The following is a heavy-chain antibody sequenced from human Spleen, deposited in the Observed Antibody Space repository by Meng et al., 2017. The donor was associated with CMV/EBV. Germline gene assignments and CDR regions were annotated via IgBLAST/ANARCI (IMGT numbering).Heavy chain of an antibody. CDR1: GASISTYY. J-gene: IGHJ6*02. CDR2: IHYSGST. Sequence: SETLSLTCSVSGASISTYYWSWIRQPPGKGLEWIGNIHYSGSTNYNPSLKGRVTMSVATSEDQFSLRLNSVTAADTAVYYCARGLTNSGSFVGYYALDVWDQGATVTVSS. D-gene: IGHD1-26*01. CDR3: ARGLTNSGSFVGYYALDV. V-gene: IGHV4-59*01.